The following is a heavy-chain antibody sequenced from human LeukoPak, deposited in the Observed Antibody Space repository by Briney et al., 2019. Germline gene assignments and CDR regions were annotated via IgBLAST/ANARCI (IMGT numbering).Heavy chain of an antibody. J-gene: IGHJ6*03. V-gene: IGHV4-38-2*02. CDR1: GYSISSAYY. CDR3: ARNIAVAGRGDYMDV. CDR2: MYYSGST. D-gene: IGHD6-19*01. Sequence: SETLSLTCTVSGYSISSAYYWGWIRQPPGKGLEWIGNMYYSGSTYYNPSLKNRVTIFVDTSKKQFSLKLSSVTAADTAVYYCARNIAVAGRGDYMDVWGKGTTVTISS.